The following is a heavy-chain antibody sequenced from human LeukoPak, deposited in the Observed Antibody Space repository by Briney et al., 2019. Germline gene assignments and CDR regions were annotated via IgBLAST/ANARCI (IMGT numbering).Heavy chain of an antibody. V-gene: IGHV1-69*13. D-gene: IGHD2-2*01. CDR2: IIPIFGTA. J-gene: IGHJ3*02. CDR1: GGTFSSYA. Sequence: SVKVSCKASGGTFSSYAFSWVRQAPGQGLEWMGGIIPIFGTANYAQKFQGRVTITADESTSTAYMELSSLRSEDTAVYYCARDMTVGYQLPRVSAFDIWGQGTMVTVSS. CDR3: ARDMTVGYQLPRVSAFDI.